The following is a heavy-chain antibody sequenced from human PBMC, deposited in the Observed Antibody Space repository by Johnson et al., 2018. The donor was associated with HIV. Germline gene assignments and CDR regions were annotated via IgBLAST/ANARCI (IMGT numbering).Heavy chain of an antibody. V-gene: IGHV3-30*04. Sequence: QVQLVESGGGVVQPGRSLRLSCAASGFTFSSYAMHWVRQAPGKGLEWVAVISYDGSNKYYADSVKGRFTISRDHSMHTMYLQMNSLRAEDTAGYYCAGQVRAFDIWGQGTMVTVSS. J-gene: IGHJ3*02. CDR2: ISYDGSNK. CDR1: GFTFSSYA. D-gene: IGHD6-19*01. CDR3: AGQVRAFDI.